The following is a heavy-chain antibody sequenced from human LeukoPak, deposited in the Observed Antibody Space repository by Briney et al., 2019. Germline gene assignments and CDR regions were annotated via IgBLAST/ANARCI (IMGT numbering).Heavy chain of an antibody. J-gene: IGHJ6*03. V-gene: IGHV3-74*01. Sequence: PGGSLRLSCAASGFTFSNYWMHWVRQAPGKGLVWVSRINSDGINTSYADSVKGRFTISRDNAKNTLNLQMNSLRAEDTAVYYCARDLGITMVRGVIVHYYYMDVWGKGTTVTVSS. CDR3: ARDLGITMVRGVIVHYYYMDV. CDR1: GFTFSNYW. D-gene: IGHD3-10*01. CDR2: INSDGINT.